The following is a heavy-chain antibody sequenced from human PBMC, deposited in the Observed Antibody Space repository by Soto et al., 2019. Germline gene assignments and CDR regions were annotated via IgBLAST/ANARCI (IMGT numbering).Heavy chain of an antibody. J-gene: IGHJ3*02. CDR1: GFTFSGYY. Sequence: PGGSLRLSCAASGFTFSGYYMSWIRQAPGKGLEWVSYISSSGSTIYYADSVEGRFTISRDNAKNSLYLQMNSLRAEDTAVYYCARQSTVTGAFDIWGQGTMVTVSS. V-gene: IGHV3-11*01. CDR2: ISSSGSTI. CDR3: ARQSTVTGAFDI. D-gene: IGHD4-17*01.